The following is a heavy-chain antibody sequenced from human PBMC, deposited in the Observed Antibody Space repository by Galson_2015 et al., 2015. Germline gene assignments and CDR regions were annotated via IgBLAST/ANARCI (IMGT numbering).Heavy chain of an antibody. CDR2: TYYRSKWYI. CDR1: GDSVSSNSVI. Sequence: CAISGDSVSSNSVIWHWIRQSPSRGLEWLGRTYYRSKWYIDYAASVNSRMTINPDTSKNQFSLQPNSVTPEDTAVYYCVKAPAGTYGIFQYWGQGTLVTVSS. CDR3: VKAPAGTYGIFQY. J-gene: IGHJ4*02. D-gene: IGHD1-26*01. V-gene: IGHV6-1*01.